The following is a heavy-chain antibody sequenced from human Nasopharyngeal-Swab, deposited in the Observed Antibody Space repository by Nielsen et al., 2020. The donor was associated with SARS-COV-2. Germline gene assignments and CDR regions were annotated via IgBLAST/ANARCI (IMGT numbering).Heavy chain of an antibody. CDR1: GFSFSEYY. J-gene: IGHJ1*01. CDR3: ARGVETIHH. V-gene: IGHV3-7*01. D-gene: IGHD5-24*01. Sequence: GESLKISCAASGFSFSEYYMSWVRQAPGKGLEWVANIKQDGSEIYYVDSLKGRFTISRDNAKKSLYLQMNSLRAEDTAVYYCARGVETIHHWGQGSLVTVSS. CDR2: IKQDGSEI.